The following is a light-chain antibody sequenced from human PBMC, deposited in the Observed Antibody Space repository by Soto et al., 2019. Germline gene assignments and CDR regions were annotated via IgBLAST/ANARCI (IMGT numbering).Light chain of an antibody. CDR1: QSISSW. CDR2: DAS. V-gene: IGKV1-5*01. J-gene: IGKJ5*01. Sequence: SHMTQPPSTLSASVGVRVTITCRASQSISSWLAWYQQKPGKAPKLLIYDASSLESGVPSRFSGSGSGTEFTLTISSLQPDDLATYYCQQYTSYSITFGQGTRLEIK. CDR3: QQYTSYSIT.